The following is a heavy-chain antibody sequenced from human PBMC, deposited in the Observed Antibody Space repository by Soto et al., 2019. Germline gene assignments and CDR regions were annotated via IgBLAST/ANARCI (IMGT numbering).Heavy chain of an antibody. V-gene: IGHV4-39*07. CDR2: VYYSGST. CDR3: ARGHYDILAGLYVGFDY. Sequence: SETLSLTCTVSGGSVSSSSYYWGWVRQPPGKGLEWIGSVYYSGSTYYNPSLESRVTISVDKSKNQFSLKLSSVTAADTAVYYCARGHYDILAGLYVGFDYWGQGALVTVSS. CDR1: GGSVSSSSYY. J-gene: IGHJ4*02. D-gene: IGHD3-9*01.